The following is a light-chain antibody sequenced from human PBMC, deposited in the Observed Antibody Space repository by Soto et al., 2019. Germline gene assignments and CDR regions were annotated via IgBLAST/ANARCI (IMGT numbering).Light chain of an antibody. J-gene: IGKJ1*01. CDR2: AAS. Sequence: EIVVTQSPGTLSLSPGERATLSCRASQSVTSNCLAWYQQKPGQAPRLLIYAASSRATGIPDRFSGSGSGTDFTLTISRLEPEDFAVYYCQQYNNWPRTFGQGTKVDIK. V-gene: IGKV3-20*01. CDR3: QQYNNWPRT. CDR1: QSVTSNC.